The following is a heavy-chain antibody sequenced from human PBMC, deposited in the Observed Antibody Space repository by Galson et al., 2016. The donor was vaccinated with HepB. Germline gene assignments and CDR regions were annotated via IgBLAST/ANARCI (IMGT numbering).Heavy chain of an antibody. CDR2: ISYDGNNK. CDR1: GFTFSSYT. D-gene: IGHD4-23*01. Sequence: LRLSCAASGFTFSSYTMNWVRQAPGKGLEWVALISYDGNNKFYADSVKGRFTISRDNSRNTLFLQMNSLRAEDTAIYYCARDTAFIYGGPSDYWGQGTLVTVSS. J-gene: IGHJ4*02. CDR3: ARDTAFIYGGPSDY. V-gene: IGHV3-30*04.